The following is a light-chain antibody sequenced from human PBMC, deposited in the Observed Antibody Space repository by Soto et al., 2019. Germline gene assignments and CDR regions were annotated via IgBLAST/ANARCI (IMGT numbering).Light chain of an antibody. CDR1: NNDIGYYNY. CDR2: EVN. J-gene: IGLJ3*02. CDR3: ASYPGGSTRVV. V-gene: IGLV2-14*01. Sequence: QSVLTQPASVSGSPGQSITISCTGSNNDIGYYNYVSWYQQHPNRAPKVIIFEVNSRPSGVSDRFFGSKFGNTASLTISDLRPEDEADYYCASYPGGSTRVVFGGGTKLTVL.